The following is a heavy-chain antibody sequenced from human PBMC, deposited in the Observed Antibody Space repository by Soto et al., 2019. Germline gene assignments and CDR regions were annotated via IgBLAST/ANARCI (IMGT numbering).Heavy chain of an antibody. CDR2: IDPNGGIT. CDR3: ARGRGRTTSDAFDI. J-gene: IGHJ3*02. V-gene: IGHV1-46*01. D-gene: IGHD2-15*01. CDR1: GYTFTDYY. Sequence: QVQLVQSGAEVKKPGASVKVSCKASGYTFTDYYMHWVRQAPGQGLEWMGIIDPNGGITSYAQKFQGRVTLSMDTSTSTVYVELTSLRSEDTAIYYCARGRGRTTSDAFDIWGQGTMVTVSS.